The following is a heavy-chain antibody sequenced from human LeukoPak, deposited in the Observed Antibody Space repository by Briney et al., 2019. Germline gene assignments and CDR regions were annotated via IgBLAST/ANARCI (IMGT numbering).Heavy chain of an antibody. CDR3: ARGGYSYGNDAFDI. J-gene: IGHJ3*02. D-gene: IGHD5-18*01. CDR1: GFTFNTYA. Sequence: GGSLRLSCGASGFTFNTYAMSWVRQAPGTGPEWVSSISTSGGSTYYADFVKGRFTISRDNSKNTLYLQMSTLRGEDTAVYYCARGGYSYGNDAFDIWGQGTMVTVSS. V-gene: IGHV3-23*01. CDR2: ISTSGGST.